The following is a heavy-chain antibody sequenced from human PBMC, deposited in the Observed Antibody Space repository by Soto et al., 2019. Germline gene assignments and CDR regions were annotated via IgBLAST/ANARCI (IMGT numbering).Heavy chain of an antibody. V-gene: IGHV1-58*01. D-gene: IGHD4-17*01. CDR1: GVTFSSSA. J-gene: IGHJ5*02. CDR2: IVVGTGNI. Sequence: SVKVSCKASGVTFSSSAVQWARQARGQRLEWIGWIVVGTGNIKYAQKFQGRVTITWDMSTSTSYMELSSLRPEDTAVYYCARSPAYGDYANLDTWGQGTLVTVSS. CDR3: ARSPAYGDYANLDT.